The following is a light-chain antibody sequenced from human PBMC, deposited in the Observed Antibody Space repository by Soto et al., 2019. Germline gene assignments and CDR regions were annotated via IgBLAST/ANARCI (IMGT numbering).Light chain of an antibody. CDR1: QSVNGNY. Sequence: EIVLTQSPATLSLSPGKRATLSCRASQSVNGNYLAWYQQKPGQAPRLLIYGSFTRAIGIPDRFSGSGSGTDFTLTISRLEPEDFAVYYCQQYGTSPKTFGQGTRVEV. V-gene: IGKV3-20*01. J-gene: IGKJ1*01. CDR2: GSF. CDR3: QQYGTSPKT.